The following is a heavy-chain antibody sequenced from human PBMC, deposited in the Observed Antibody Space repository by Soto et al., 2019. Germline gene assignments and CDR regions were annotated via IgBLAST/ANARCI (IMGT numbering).Heavy chain of an antibody. CDR2: INPNSGVT. CDR1: GYTFTGYF. Sequence: GASVKVSCKASGYTFTGYFMHWVRQAPGQGFEWMGWINPNSGVTNYARKFQGRVTMTRDTSISTAYMELSRLKSDDTAVYYCARGVGVADPSNVYYFDCWGQGTLVTVSS. CDR3: ARGVGVADPSNVYYFDC. V-gene: IGHV1-2*02. D-gene: IGHD6-19*01. J-gene: IGHJ4*02.